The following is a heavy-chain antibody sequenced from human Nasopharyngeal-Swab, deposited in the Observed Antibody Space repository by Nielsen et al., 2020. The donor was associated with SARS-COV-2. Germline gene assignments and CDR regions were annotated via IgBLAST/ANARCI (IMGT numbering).Heavy chain of an antibody. V-gene: IGHV3-48*02. D-gene: IGHD6-6*01. Sequence: GGSLRLSCAASGFTFSSYSMNWVRQAPGKGLEWVSYISSSSSTIYYADSVKGRFTISRDNAKNSLYLQMNSLRDEDTAVYYCAREPAARPPAPDYYYYYGMDVWAQGTTVTVSS. CDR2: ISSSSSTI. CDR1: GFTFSSYS. J-gene: IGHJ6*02. CDR3: AREPAARPPAPDYYYYYGMDV.